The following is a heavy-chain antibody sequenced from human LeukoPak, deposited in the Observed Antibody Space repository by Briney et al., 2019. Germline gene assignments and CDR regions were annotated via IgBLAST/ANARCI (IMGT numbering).Heavy chain of an antibody. D-gene: IGHD1-1*01. J-gene: IGHJ4*02. V-gene: IGHV4-4*09. CDR1: GVSISRLY. Sequence: SETLSLTCTTSGVSISRLYWSWVRQPPGKGLEWIGNIYSGVPTYFNPSLKSRVIIPVDTSKNQFSLNLTSVTAADTAMYYCVQTTGWPGFDYWGQGILGTVSS. CDR2: IYSGVPT. CDR3: VQTTGWPGFDY.